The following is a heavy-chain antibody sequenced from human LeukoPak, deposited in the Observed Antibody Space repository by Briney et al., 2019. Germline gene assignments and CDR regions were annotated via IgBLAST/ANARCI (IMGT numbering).Heavy chain of an antibody. CDR3: ARDGSSVFGSVDFDY. D-gene: IGHD2-8*01. J-gene: IGHJ4*02. CDR2: INSFGGDT. Sequence: GASVKVSCKASGYTFTRYYMQWVRQAPGQGLEWMGIINSFGGDTTYAQKFQGRLTITRDASTSTVPMELSSLTSEDTAVYYCARDGSSVFGSVDFDYWGQGTRVIVSS. CDR1: GYTFTRYY. V-gene: IGHV1-46*01.